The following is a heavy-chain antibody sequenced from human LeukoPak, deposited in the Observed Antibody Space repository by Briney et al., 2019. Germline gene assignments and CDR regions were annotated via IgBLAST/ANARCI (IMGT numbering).Heavy chain of an antibody. CDR1: GGSVISGTYY. D-gene: IGHD2-15*01. J-gene: IGHJ4*02. CDR3: ARERVYCSGGSCYSRSY. CDR2: IYYNGST. Sequence: SETLSLTCTVSGGSVISGTYYWTWIRQPPGKGLEWIGYIYYNGSTNYSPSLKSRVTISVDTSKNQFSLKLTFVTAADTAVYYCARERVYCSGGSCYSRSYWGQGTLVTVSS. V-gene: IGHV4-61*01.